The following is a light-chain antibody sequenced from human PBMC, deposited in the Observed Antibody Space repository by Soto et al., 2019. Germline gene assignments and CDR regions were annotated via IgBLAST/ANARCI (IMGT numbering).Light chain of an antibody. J-gene: IGLJ1*01. CDR1: SSDVGGYNF. Sequence: QSALTQPASVSGSPGQSITISCTGTSSDVGGYNFVSWYQQHPGKAPKLMIFEVNKRPSGVSHRFSGSKSGNTASLTISGLQAEDEADYYCSSYTSSSTNVFGTGTKVTVL. CDR2: EVN. CDR3: SSYTSSSTNV. V-gene: IGLV2-14*01.